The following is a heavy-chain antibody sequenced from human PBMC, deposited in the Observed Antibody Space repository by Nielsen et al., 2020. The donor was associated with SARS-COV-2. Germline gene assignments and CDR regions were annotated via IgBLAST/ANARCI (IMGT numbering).Heavy chain of an antibody. D-gene: IGHD6-13*01. Sequence: GESLKISCAASGFTFSSYAMSWVRQAPGKGLEWVSAISGSGGSTYYADSVKGRFTISRDNSKNTLYLQMNSLRAEDTAVYYCARVIAAAGPVAYWGQGTLVTVSS. CDR2: ISGSGGST. J-gene: IGHJ4*02. CDR1: GFTFSSYA. CDR3: ARVIAAAGPVAY. V-gene: IGHV3-23*01.